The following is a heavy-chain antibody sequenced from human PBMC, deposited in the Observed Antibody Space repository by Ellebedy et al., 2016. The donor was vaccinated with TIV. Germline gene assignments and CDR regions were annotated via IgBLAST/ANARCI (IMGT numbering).Heavy chain of an antibody. J-gene: IGHJ5*02. CDR1: GYSISSGYY. CDR3: ARHVAYDWFNP. Sequence: GSLRLSXTVSGYSISSGYYWGWIRQPPGKGLEWIASIFYTGITNYNPSLKSRVTTSVDTSKNQFSLKVDSVTAADTAVYFCARHVAYDWFNPWGQGTLLTVSS. V-gene: IGHV4-38-2*02. D-gene: IGHD3-16*01. CDR2: IFYTGIT.